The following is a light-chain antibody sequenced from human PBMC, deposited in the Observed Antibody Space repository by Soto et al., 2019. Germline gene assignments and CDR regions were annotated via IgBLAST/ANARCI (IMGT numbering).Light chain of an antibody. V-gene: IGKV3-20*01. CDR3: QQYGTSPIA. Sequence: ETVLTQSPGTLSLSPGERATLSCRASQNVGGRFLAWYQQKPGQAPRLLINVASTRATGIPDRFSGSGSGTDFTLTISRLEPEDFAVYYCQQYGTSPIAFGQGTRLEI. J-gene: IGKJ5*01. CDR1: QNVGGRF. CDR2: VAS.